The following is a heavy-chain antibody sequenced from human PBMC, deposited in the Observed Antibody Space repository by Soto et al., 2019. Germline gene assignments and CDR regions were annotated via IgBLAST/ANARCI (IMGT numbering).Heavy chain of an antibody. D-gene: IGHD6-19*01. CDR1: GYTFISYS. V-gene: IGHV1-3*01. J-gene: IGHJ4*02. CDR3: ARGPSSGSFDY. Sequence: GASVKVSCKSSGYTFISYSMHWLRQAPGQRLEWMGWVNADNGDTRYSQKFQGRLTMTRDTSASTVYVELSSLRSEDTAVYFCARGPSSGSFDYWGQGTLVTSPQ. CDR2: VNADNGDT.